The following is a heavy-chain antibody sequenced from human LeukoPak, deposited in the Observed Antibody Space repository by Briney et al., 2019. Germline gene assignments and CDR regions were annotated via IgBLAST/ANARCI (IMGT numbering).Heavy chain of an antibody. CDR3: ATTMVRGVMENYFDY. CDR1: GGSIRSYY. J-gene: IGHJ4*02. D-gene: IGHD3-10*01. V-gene: IGHV4-59*12. Sequence: PSETLSLTCTVSGGSIRSYYWSWIRQPPGKGLEWIGYIYYSGSTNYNPSLKSRVTISVDTSKNQFSLQLNSVTPEDTAVYYCATTMVRGVMENYFDYWGQGTLVTVSS. CDR2: IYYSGST.